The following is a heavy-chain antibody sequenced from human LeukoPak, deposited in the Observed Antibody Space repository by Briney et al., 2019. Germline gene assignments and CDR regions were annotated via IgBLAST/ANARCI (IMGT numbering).Heavy chain of an antibody. J-gene: IGHJ4*02. CDR2: ISSSTTTM. D-gene: IGHD3-22*01. CDR3: ARGRHYYDSSVNRGADY. CDR1: AFSFYTYS. V-gene: IGHV3-48*01. Sequence: GGSLRLSCAASAFSFYTYSMDWVRQAPGKGLEWVSYISSSTTTMLYADSVKGRFTISRDNAKNSLYLQMDSLRAEDTAVYYCARGRHYYDSSVNRGADYWGQGTLVTVSS.